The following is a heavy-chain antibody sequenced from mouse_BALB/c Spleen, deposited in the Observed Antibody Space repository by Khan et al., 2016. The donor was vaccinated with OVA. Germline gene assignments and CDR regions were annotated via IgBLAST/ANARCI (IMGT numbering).Heavy chain of an antibody. D-gene: IGHD6-1*01. J-gene: IGHJ2*01. V-gene: IGHV5-6-5*01. CDR1: GFTFSNYT. Sequence: EVELVESGGGLVKPGGSLKLSCAASGFTFSNYTMSWVRQTPETRLEWVASISSGGFTYYPDSVKGRITIPRENARNLLYLQMSSLRSEDSAMYYCTKGLFLYYFDYWGQGTTLTVSS. CDR2: ISSGGFT. CDR3: TKGLFLYYFDY.